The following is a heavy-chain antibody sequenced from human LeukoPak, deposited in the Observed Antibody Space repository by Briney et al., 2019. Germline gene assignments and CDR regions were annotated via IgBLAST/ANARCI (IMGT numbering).Heavy chain of an antibody. CDR1: GYTFTSYG. V-gene: IGHV1-18*01. Sequence: GASVKPSSKPSGYTFTSYGISCVREAPGQGLECRGGISAYNGNTNYAQKLQGRVTMTTDTSTSTAYMELRSLTADDTAVYYCASSVGTLLGAFDVWGQGTMVTVSS. D-gene: IGHD1-1*01. CDR3: ASSVGTLLGAFDV. J-gene: IGHJ3*01. CDR2: ISAYNGNT.